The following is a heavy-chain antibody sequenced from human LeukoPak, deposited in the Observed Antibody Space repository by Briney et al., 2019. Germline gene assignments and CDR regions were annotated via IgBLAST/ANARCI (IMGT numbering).Heavy chain of an antibody. V-gene: IGHV4-38-2*02. CDR2: INHSGST. J-gene: IGHJ3*02. Sequence: SETLSLTCTVSGYSISSGYYWGWIRQPPGKGLEWIGEINHSGSTNYNPSLKSRVTISVDTSKNQFSLKLSSVTAADTAVYYCARGRPFDIWGQGTMVTVSS. CDR1: GYSISSGYY. CDR3: ARGRPFDI.